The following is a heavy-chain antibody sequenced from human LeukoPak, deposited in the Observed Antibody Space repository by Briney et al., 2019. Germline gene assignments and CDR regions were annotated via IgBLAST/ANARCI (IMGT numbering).Heavy chain of an antibody. J-gene: IGHJ6*02. CDR3: ARDGLNYYDSSGYYPPGYYYGMDV. CDR1: GFTFSSYW. D-gene: IGHD3-22*01. V-gene: IGHV3-7*03. Sequence: GGSLRLSCAASGFTFSSYWMSWVRQAPGKGLEWVANIKQDGSEKYYVDSVKGRFTISRDNAKNSLYLQMNSLRAEDTVVYYCARDGLNYYDSSGYYPPGYYYGMDVWGQGTTVTVSS. CDR2: IKQDGSEK.